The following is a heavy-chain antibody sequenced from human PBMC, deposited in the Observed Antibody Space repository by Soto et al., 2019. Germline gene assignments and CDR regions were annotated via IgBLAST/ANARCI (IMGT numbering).Heavy chain of an antibody. CDR2: IYYSGST. V-gene: IGHV4-39*01. CDR1: GGSISSSSYY. Sequence: QSQTLSLTCTVSGGSISSSSYYWGWIRQPPGKGLEWIGSIYYSGSTYYNPSLKSRVTISVDTSKNQFSLKLSSVTAADTAVYYCARQLSLTYYFDYWGQGTLVTVSS. CDR3: ARQLSLTYYFDY. J-gene: IGHJ4*02.